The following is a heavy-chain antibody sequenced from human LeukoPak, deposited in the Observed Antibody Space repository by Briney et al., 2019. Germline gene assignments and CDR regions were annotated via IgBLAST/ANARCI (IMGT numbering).Heavy chain of an antibody. V-gene: IGHV3-7*01. Sequence: GGSLRLSCAASGFMFSIYWMSWVRQAPGKGLEWVANIKQDGSDKYYVASAKGRFTISRDNAKNSLYLQMNSLRGEDTALYYCARDAGGFGELVYWGQGNLVTVSS. D-gene: IGHD3-10*01. J-gene: IGHJ4*02. CDR1: GFMFSIYW. CDR2: IKQDGSDK. CDR3: ARDAGGFGELVY.